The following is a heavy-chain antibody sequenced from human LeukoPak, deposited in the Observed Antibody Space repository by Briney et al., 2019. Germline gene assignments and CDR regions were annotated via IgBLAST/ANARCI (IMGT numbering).Heavy chain of an antibody. CDR2: TYTSGST. CDR1: GGSISSYY. CDR3: ARVVRHYYYYYMDV. J-gene: IGHJ6*03. D-gene: IGHD3-10*01. V-gene: IGHV4-4*09. Sequence: SETLSLTCTVSGGSISSYYWSWIRQPPGKGLEWIGYTYTSGSTNYNPSLKSRVTISVDTSKNQFSLKLSSVTAADTAVYYCARVVRHYYYYYMDVWGKGTTVTVSS.